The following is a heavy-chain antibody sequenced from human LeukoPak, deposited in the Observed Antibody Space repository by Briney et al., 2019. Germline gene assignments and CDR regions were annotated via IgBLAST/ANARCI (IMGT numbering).Heavy chain of an antibody. CDR3: ARDYDFWTGYSENLPDYYYYYMDV. Sequence: KAGGSLRLSCAASGFTFSNYYMSWIRQAPGKGLEWISYISSSGSTIFYTDSVKGRFTISRDNAKNSLYLQMNSLRAEDTAVYYCARDYDFWTGYSENLPDYYYYYMDVWGKGTTVTVSS. CDR2: ISSSGSTI. D-gene: IGHD3-3*01. CDR1: GFTFSNYY. V-gene: IGHV3-11*04. J-gene: IGHJ6*03.